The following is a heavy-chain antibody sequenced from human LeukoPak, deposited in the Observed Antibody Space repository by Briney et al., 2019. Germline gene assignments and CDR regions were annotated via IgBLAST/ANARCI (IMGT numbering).Heavy chain of an antibody. V-gene: IGHV3-23*01. Sequence: GGSLRLSCSASGFTFDDYAMHWVRQAPGKGLEWVSGINTNSGSIYYTDSVKGRFTTSRDNSKNTLYLQMNDLRPEDTAVYSCAKQSPFGGRFGVDDDWGRGTLVTVSS. CDR1: GFTFDDYA. D-gene: IGHD3-3*01. CDR2: INTNSGSI. J-gene: IGHJ4*02. CDR3: AKQSPFGGRFGVDDD.